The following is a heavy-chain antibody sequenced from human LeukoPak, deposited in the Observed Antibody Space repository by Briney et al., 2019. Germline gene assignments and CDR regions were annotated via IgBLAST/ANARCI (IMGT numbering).Heavy chain of an antibody. V-gene: IGHV4-4*07. J-gene: IGHJ4*02. D-gene: IGHD3-3*01. Sequence: SDTLSLTCTFSGGSISGYFWNWIRQPAGKGLEWIGRIYSSGNTDYNSSLRSRVTMSLDTSKSQFSLKLTSVTAADTVVYYCAREHRDYVTSGYYMDYWGQGTLVTVSS. CDR3: AREHRDYVTSGYYMDY. CDR1: GGSISGYF. CDR2: IYSSGNT.